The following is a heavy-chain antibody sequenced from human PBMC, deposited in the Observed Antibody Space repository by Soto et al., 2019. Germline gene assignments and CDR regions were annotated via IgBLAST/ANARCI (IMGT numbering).Heavy chain of an antibody. CDR2: INPNSGGT. CDR3: ARASPYSGYVVKASRTNYYYYGMDV. D-gene: IGHD5-12*01. Sequence: ASVKVSCKASGYTFTGYYMHWVRQAPGQGLEWMGWINPNSGGTNYAQKFQGWVTMTRDTSISTAYMELSRLRSDDTAVYYCARASPYSGYVVKASRTNYYYYGMDVWGQGTTVTVSS. J-gene: IGHJ6*02. CDR1: GYTFTGYY. V-gene: IGHV1-2*04.